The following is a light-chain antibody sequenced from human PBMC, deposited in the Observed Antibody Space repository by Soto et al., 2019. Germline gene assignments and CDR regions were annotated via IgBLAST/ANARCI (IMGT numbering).Light chain of an antibody. J-gene: IGKJ1*01. V-gene: IGKV1-17*03. CDR1: QGISNY. Sequence: NKITLSPSAVTASVAYRVTMTCRASQGISNYLAWFQQKPGKVPKRLIYIATTLQSGVPSRFSGSGSGTEFTLTISSLQPEDFATYYCLQYFNYPRTFGQGSKVDIK. CDR2: IAT. CDR3: LQYFNYPRT.